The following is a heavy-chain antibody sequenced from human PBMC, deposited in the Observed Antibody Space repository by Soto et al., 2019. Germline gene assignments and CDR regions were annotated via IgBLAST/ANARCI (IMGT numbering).Heavy chain of an antibody. V-gene: IGHV3-43D*04. J-gene: IGHJ4*02. CDR1: GFTFDDYA. Sequence: GGSLRLSCAASGFTFDDYAMHWVRQAPGKGLEWVSLISWDGGSTYYADSVKGRFTISRDNSKNSLYLQMNSLRAEDTAVYYCAKATWSPIVVVVAATPGYFDYWGQGTLVTVSS. CDR3: AKATWSPIVVVVAATPGYFDY. CDR2: ISWDGGST. D-gene: IGHD2-15*01.